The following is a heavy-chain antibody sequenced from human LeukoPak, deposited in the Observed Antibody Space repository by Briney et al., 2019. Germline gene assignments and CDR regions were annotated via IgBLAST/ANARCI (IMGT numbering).Heavy chain of an antibody. V-gene: IGHV3-33*01. CDR3: ARRTYSSSSYYFDY. D-gene: IGHD6-13*01. Sequence: GRSLRLSCAASGFTFSNYGIHWVRQAPGKGLEWVAVIWSDGINKYYVDSVKGRFTISRDNSKNTLYLQMNSPRADDTAVYYCARRTYSSSSYYFDYWGQGSLVTVSS. CDR1: GFTFSNYG. J-gene: IGHJ4*02. CDR2: IWSDGINK.